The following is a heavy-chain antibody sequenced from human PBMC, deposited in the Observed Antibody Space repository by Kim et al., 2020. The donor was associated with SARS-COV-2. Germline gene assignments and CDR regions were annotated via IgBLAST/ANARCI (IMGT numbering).Heavy chain of an antibody. CDR1: GFTFSDYA. CDR2: ISYSGSYT. Sequence: GGSLRLSCAASGFTFSDYAMTWVRQAPGKGLEWVSVISYSGSYTYSADAVKGRFTISRDKSKNTLYLQLNSLRVDDTALYFCAKVAYCSTTTCSQAIGDFDFWGQGTLVTVSS. D-gene: IGHD2-2*01. J-gene: IGHJ4*02. V-gene: IGHV3-23*01. CDR3: AKVAYCSTTTCSQAIGDFDF.